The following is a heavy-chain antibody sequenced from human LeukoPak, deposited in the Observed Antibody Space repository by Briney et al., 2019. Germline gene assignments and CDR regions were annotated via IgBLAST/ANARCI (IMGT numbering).Heavy chain of an antibody. V-gene: IGHV4-30-4*01. CDR1: GGSISSGDYS. CDR3: ARGRYGDYEYFQH. CDR2: IYYSGST. D-gene: IGHD4-17*01. J-gene: IGHJ1*01. Sequence: SETLSLTCTVSGGSISSGDYSWSWIRQPPGKGLEWIGYIYYSGSTYYNPSLKSRVTISVDPSKNQFSLKLSSVTAADTAVYYCARGRYGDYEYFQHWGQGTLVTVSS.